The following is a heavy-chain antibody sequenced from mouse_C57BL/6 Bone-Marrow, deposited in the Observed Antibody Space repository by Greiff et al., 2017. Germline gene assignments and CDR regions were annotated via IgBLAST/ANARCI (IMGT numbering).Heavy chain of an antibody. V-gene: IGHV1-54*01. J-gene: IGHJ2*01. Sequence: FQLQQPGAELVRPGTSVKVSCKASGYAFTNYLIEWVKQRPGQGLEWIGVINPGSGGTNYNEKFKGKATLTADKSSSTAYMQLSSLTSEDSAVYFCARRRYYFDYWGQGTTLTVSS. CDR1: GYAFTNYL. CDR3: ARRRYYFDY. CDR2: INPGSGGT.